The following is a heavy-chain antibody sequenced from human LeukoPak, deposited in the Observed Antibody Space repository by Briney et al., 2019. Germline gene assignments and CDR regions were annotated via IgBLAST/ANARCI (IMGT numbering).Heavy chain of an antibody. V-gene: IGHV4-39*01. J-gene: IGHJ4*02. D-gene: IGHD3/OR15-3a*01. CDR2: IYYSRNT. CDR1: GVSISSSNSY. Sequence: SETLSLTCTVSGVSISSSNSYWGWIRQPPGKGLEWIGSIYYSRNTYYNASLKSQVSISIDTSKNQFSLRLTSVTAADTAVYYCARQTGSGLFILPGGQGTLVTVSS. CDR3: ARQTGSGLFILP.